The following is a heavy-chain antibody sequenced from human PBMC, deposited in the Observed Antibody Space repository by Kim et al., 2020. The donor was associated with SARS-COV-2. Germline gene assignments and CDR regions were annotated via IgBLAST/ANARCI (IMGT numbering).Heavy chain of an antibody. CDR2: TRNKANSYTT. CDR1: GFTFSDHY. J-gene: IGHJ4*02. CDR3: ARAPFYSGSYYFDY. Sequence: GGSLRLSCAASGFTFSDHYMDWVRQAPGKGLEWVGRTRNKANSYTTEYAASVKGRFTISRDDSKNSLYLQMNSLKTEDTAVYYCARAPFYSGSYYFDYWGQGTLVTVSS. D-gene: IGHD1-26*01. V-gene: IGHV3-72*01.